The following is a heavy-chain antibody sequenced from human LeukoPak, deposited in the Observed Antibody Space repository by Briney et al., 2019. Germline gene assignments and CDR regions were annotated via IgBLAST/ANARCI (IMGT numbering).Heavy chain of an antibody. CDR1: GFTFSSYW. J-gene: IGHJ4*02. D-gene: IGHD6-19*01. V-gene: IGHV3-74*01. CDR2: IESDGSTT. Sequence: GGSLRLSCAASGFTFSSYWMHWVRQAPGKGLVWISRIESDGSTTSYADSVKGRFTISRDNAKNTLYLQMNSLRAEDTAVYYCARGYGSSGNEKIFDYWGQRTLVTVSS. CDR3: ARGYGSSGNEKIFDY.